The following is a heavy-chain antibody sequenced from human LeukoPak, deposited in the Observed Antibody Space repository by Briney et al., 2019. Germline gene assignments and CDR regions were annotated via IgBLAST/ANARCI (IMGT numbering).Heavy chain of an antibody. CDR3: ARERSILWFGEGIGFDY. CDR1: GYTFTSYD. CDR2: INPNSGGT. D-gene: IGHD3-10*01. V-gene: IGHV1-2*02. J-gene: IGHJ4*02. Sequence: ASVKVSCKASGYTFTSYDINWVRQATGQGLEWMGWINPNSGGTNYAQKFQGRVTMTRDTSISTAYMELSRLRSDDTAVYYCARERSILWFGEGIGFDYWGQGTLVTVSS.